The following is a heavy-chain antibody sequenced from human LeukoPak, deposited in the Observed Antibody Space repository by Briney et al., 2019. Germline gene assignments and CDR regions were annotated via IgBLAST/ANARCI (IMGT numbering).Heavy chain of an antibody. V-gene: IGHV3-23*01. D-gene: IGHD3-10*01. Sequence: PGGSLRLSCAASGFIFSDYYMSWARQAPGKGLEWVSAISGSGGSTYYADSVKGRFTISRDNSKNTLYLQMNSLRAEDTAVYYCAKQSSLVWFGELLLDYWGQGTLVTVSS. CDR2: ISGSGGST. CDR3: AKQSSLVWFGELLLDY. J-gene: IGHJ4*02. CDR1: GFIFSDYY.